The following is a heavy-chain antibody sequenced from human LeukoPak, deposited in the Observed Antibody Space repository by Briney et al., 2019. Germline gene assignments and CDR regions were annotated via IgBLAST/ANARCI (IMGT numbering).Heavy chain of an antibody. CDR1: GYTFTGHY. CDR3: ARDALSAVRGNWFDP. V-gene: IGHV1-2*02. CDR2: INPNSGGT. J-gene: IGHJ5*02. Sequence: ASVKVSCKASGYTFTGHYMHWVRQAPGQGLEWMGWINPNSGGTDYAQKFQGRVTMTRDTSISTAYMELSGLSSDDTAVYYCARDALSAVRGNWFDPWAREPWSPSPQ. D-gene: IGHD3-10*02.